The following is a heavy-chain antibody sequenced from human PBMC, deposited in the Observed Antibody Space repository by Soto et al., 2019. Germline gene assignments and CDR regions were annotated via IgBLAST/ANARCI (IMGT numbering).Heavy chain of an antibody. J-gene: IGHJ3*02. CDR3: TRDVVVVAATEGYDAFDI. CDR1: GFTFGDYA. V-gene: IGHV3-49*03. D-gene: IGHD2-15*01. Sequence: EVQLVESGGGLVQPGRSLRLSCTASGFTFGDYAMSWFRQAPGKGLEWVGFIRSKAYGGTTEYAASVKGRFTISRDDSKSIAYLQMNSLKTEDTAVYFCTRDVVVVAATEGYDAFDIWGQGTMVTVSS. CDR2: IRSKAYGGTT.